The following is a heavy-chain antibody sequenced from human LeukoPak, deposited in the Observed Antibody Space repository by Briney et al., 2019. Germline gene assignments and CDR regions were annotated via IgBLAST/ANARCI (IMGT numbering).Heavy chain of an antibody. J-gene: IGHJ6*03. V-gene: IGHV1-2*02. D-gene: IGHD4-11*01. CDR2: INPNSGGT. Sequence: ASVKVSCKASGYTFTDYYIHWVRQAPGQGLEWMGWINPNSGGTNYAQKFQGRVTMTRDTSISTAYMEPSSLRSDDTAVYYCARWQEYYSNYHYYYYYMDVWGKGTTVTVSS. CDR1: GYTFTDYY. CDR3: ARWQEYYSNYHYYYYYMDV.